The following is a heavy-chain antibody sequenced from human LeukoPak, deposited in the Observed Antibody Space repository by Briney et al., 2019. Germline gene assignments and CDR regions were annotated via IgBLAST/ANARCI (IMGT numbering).Heavy chain of an antibody. J-gene: IGHJ5*02. CDR2: INPNSCGT. CDR3: SSLHYGPTPDWFDP. CDR1: GYTFTGYY. V-gene: IGHV1-2*02. Sequence: SVKVSCKASGYTFTGYYLHWVRQPPGQGLEWMGWINPNSCGTNYAQKFQGRVTITREPSLSTAYMELGRLESRDPAGYFCSSLHYGPTPDWFDPWGQGTLVTVSS. D-gene: IGHD4-17*01.